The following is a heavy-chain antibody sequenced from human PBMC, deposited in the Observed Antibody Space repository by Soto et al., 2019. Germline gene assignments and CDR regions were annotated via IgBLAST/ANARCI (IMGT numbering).Heavy chain of an antibody. Sequence: EVQLLESGGGLVQPGGSLRLSCAASGFTFSDYGMSWVRQSTGKGLEWLAAMSGSGTSVYYADSVKGRFTISRDNPRNILFLHMSFLRAADTAIYFCAPTSGCNWLVDYWGLGTLLTVSS. CDR1: GFTFSDYG. V-gene: IGHV3-23*01. J-gene: IGHJ4*02. CDR3: APTSGCNWLVDY. D-gene: IGHD3-9*01. CDR2: MSGSGTSV.